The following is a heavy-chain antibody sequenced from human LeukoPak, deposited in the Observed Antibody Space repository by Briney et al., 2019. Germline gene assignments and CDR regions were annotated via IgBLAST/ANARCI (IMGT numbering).Heavy chain of an antibody. CDR3: AKGGNPSCYSGCDC. CDR2: ISGSGDST. J-gene: IGHJ4*02. Sequence: GGSLRLSCAASGFTFSSYAMSWVRQAPGKGLEWVSVISGSGDSTYYAGSVEGRFTISRDNSKNTLYLQMNSLRGEDSAVYYCAKGGNPSCYSGCDCWGLGTLVTVSS. D-gene: IGHD2-15*01. V-gene: IGHV3-23*01. CDR1: GFTFSSYA.